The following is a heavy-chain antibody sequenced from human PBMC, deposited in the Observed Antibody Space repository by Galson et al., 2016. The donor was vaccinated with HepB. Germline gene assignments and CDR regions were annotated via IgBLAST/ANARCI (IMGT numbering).Heavy chain of an antibody. Sequence: QSGAEVKKPGESLKISCKGSGYNFATYWIGWVRHMPEKGLEWMGIIYPGDSDTRYSPSFQGQVTISADKSINTAYLQWSGLKASDSAIYYCARRLNWGSRWYFDLWGRGTLVTVSS. CDR1: GYNFATYW. D-gene: IGHD7-27*01. CDR2: IYPGDSDT. CDR3: ARRLNWGSRWYFDL. V-gene: IGHV5-51*01. J-gene: IGHJ2*01.